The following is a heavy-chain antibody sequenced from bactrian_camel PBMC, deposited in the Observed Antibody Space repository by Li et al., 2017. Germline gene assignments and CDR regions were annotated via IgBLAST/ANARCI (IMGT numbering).Heavy chain of an antibody. CDR2: ISTRSGTV. J-gene: IGHJ4*01. D-gene: IGHD7*01. CDR1: GITYDALC. V-gene: IGHV3-2*01. CDR3: AAPRLKQRCGNWGAYNH. Sequence: HVQLVESGGGSVQAGATLILSCETSGITYDALCWGWFRQAPGKEREGVASISTRSGTVFYADSVKGRFTISVDNAKSTLYLQMNNLKPEDSGMYCCAAPRLKQRCGNWGAYNHWGQGTQVTVS.